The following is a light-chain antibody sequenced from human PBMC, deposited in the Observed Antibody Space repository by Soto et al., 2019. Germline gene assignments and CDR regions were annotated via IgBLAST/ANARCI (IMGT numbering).Light chain of an antibody. CDR3: QQYGSSPVT. J-gene: IGKJ1*01. CDR2: GAS. CDR1: QDVSSN. V-gene: IGKV3-20*01. Sequence: EMVLTQSPSTLSVSPGERATLSCRASQDVSSNLAWYQQKPGQAPSLLIYGASTRATGIPARFSGSGSGTDFTLTISRLEPEDFAVYYCQQYGSSPVTFGQGTKVDIK.